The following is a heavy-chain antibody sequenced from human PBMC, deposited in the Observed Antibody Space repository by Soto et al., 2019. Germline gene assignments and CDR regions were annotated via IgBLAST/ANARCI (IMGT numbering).Heavy chain of an antibody. CDR2: SRNKTKGYTT. Sequence: GGSLRLSCAGSGFTFSDHYMDWVRQAPGKGLEWVGRSRNKTKGYTTEYAASVKGRFTMSRDESKSSLHLQMNSLKIEDTAVYYCARVLVVVAGPRHHYYFDYWGQRTLVTVSS. CDR1: GFTFSDHY. J-gene: IGHJ4*02. D-gene: IGHD2-21*01. V-gene: IGHV3-72*01. CDR3: ARVLVVVAGPRHHYYFDY.